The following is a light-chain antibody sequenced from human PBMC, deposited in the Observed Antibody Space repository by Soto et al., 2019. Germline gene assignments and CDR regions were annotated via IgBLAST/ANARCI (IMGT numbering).Light chain of an antibody. CDR3: QQRSNWPLT. CDR1: ESVVRY. CDR2: DTS. V-gene: IGKV3-11*02. J-gene: IGKJ4*01. Sequence: IVLTQSPVTLSLSPGDTATLSCRASESVVRYLAWYQQKPGQAPRLLMYDTSKRATGIPARFSGSGYGRDFTLTISSLEPEDFAVYYCQQRSNWPLTFGGGNKVEIK.